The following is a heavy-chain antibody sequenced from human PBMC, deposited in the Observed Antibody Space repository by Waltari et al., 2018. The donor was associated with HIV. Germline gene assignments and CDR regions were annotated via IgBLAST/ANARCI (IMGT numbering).Heavy chain of an antibody. D-gene: IGHD3-16*01. Sequence: QVQLQESGPGLVKPSQTLSLTCTVSGGSISSGGYYWSWIRKHPGKGLEWIGYIYYSGSTYSTPSLKSRVTISVDTSKNQFSLKLSSVTASDTAVYYCARVLSAGGVRWFDPCGQGTLVTVSS. CDR3: ARVLSAGGVRWFDP. CDR1: GGSISSGGYY. J-gene: IGHJ5*02. V-gene: IGHV4-31*03. CDR2: IYYSGST.